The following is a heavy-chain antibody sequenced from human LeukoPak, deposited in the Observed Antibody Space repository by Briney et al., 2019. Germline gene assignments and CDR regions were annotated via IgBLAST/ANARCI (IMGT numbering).Heavy chain of an antibody. V-gene: IGHV4-59*01. J-gene: IGHJ4*02. CDR2: IYYSRST. Sequence: SGTLSLTCTVSGGSISSYYWSWIRQPPGKGLEWIGYIYYSRSTNYNPSLKSRVTISVDTSKNQFSLKLSSVTAADTAVYYCARERYSSSPIDYWGQGTLVTVSS. CDR1: GGSISSYY. D-gene: IGHD6-6*01. CDR3: ARERYSSSPIDY.